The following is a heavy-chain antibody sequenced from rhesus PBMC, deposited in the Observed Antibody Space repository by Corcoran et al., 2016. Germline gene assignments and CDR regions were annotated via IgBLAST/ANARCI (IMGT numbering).Heavy chain of an antibody. Sequence: EVQLVESGGGLVQPGGSLRLSCAASGFTFSSYGMSWVRQAPGKGLEWVSYISNGGCSTYYAYSVKGRCTISRDKSKNTLSLQMNSLRAEDTAVYYCAKVDNWNYFAFDFWGQGLRVTVSS. D-gene: IGHD1-26*01. CDR2: ISNGGCST. J-gene: IGHJ3*01. CDR3: AKVDNWNYFAFDF. CDR1: GFTFSSYG. V-gene: IGHV3S5*01.